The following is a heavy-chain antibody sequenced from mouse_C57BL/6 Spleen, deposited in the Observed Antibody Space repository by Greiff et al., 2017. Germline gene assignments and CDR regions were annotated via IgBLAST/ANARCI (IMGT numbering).Heavy chain of an antibody. D-gene: IGHD4-1*02. CDR1: GFNIKDDY. J-gene: IGHJ3*01. Sequence: EVKLMESGAELVRPGASVKLSCTASGFNIKDDYMHWVKQRPEQGLEWIGWIDPENGDTEYASKFQGKATITADTSSNTAYLQLSSLTSEDTAVYYCTQLAWFAYWGQGTLVTVSA. CDR2: IDPENGDT. V-gene: IGHV14-4*01. CDR3: TQLAWFAY.